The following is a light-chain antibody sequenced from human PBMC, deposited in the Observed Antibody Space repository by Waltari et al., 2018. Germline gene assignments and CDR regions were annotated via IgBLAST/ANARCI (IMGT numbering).Light chain of an antibody. CDR3: SSYIGSSTLEL. CDR1: SSDVGDYNY. Sequence: QSALTQPASVSGSPGQSITISCTGTSSDVGDYNYVSWYQQHPGKAPKLMIYDVSNQPSGVSNRFSGSKSGNTASLTISGLQAEDEADYYCSSYIGSSTLELFGGGTSLTIL. V-gene: IGLV2-14*03. J-gene: IGLJ2*01. CDR2: DVS.